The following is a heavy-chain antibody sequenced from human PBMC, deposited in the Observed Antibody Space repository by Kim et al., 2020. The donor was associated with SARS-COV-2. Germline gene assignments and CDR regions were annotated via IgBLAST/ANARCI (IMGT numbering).Heavy chain of an antibody. D-gene: IGHD1-1*01. CDR1: GYSFTSYW. J-gene: IGHJ6*02. Sequence: GESLKISCKGSGYSFTSYWIGWVRQMPGKGLEWMGIIYPGDSDTRYSPSFQGQVTISADKSISTAYLQWSSLKASDTAMYYCARHSVWNPIMGSAYYYYYGMDVWGQGTTVTVSS. CDR2: IYPGDSDT. V-gene: IGHV5-51*01. CDR3: ARHSVWNPIMGSAYYYYYGMDV.